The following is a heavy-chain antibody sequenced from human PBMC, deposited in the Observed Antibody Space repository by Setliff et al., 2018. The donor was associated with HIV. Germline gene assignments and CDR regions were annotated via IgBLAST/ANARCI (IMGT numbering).Heavy chain of an antibody. V-gene: IGHV1-69*05. Sequence: GASVKVSCKTSGDAFNSNAISWVRQAPGQGLEWMGGILGIFGTTYYAQKFQGRVTITTDESTRTSYMELSSLRSEDTAVYYCASGVGHFDTSYSEKYWGQGTLVTVSS. CDR1: GDAFNSNA. D-gene: IGHD3-10*01. CDR3: ASGVGHFDTSYSEKY. CDR2: ILGIFGTT. J-gene: IGHJ4*02.